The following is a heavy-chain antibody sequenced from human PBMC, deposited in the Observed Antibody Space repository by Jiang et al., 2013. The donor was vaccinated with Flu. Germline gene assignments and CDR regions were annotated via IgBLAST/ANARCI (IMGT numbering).Heavy chain of an antibody. Sequence: LLKPSETLSLTCAVYGGSFSGYYWSWIRQPPGKGLEWIGEINHSGSTNYNPSLKSRVTISVDTSKNQFSLKLSSVTAADTAVYYCARSQLLWFGELLKGRFDPWGQGTLVTVSS. J-gene: IGHJ5*02. D-gene: IGHD3-10*01. CDR3: ARSQLLWFGELLKGRFDP. CDR1: GGSFSGYY. CDR2: INHSGST. V-gene: IGHV4-34*01.